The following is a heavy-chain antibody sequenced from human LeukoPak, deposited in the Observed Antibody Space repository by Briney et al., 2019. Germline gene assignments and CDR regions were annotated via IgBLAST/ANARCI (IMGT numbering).Heavy chain of an antibody. D-gene: IGHD3-16*01. V-gene: IGHV1-2*02. CDR2: INPNSGGT. CDR3: ARVGRISRGSPTPPFDY. CDR1: GYTFTGYY. Sequence: ASVKVSCKASGYTFTGYYIHWVRQAPGQGLEWMGWINPNSGGTNFAQKFQGRVTMTRDTSIRTAYMELSSLSSDDTAVYYCARVGRISRGSPTPPFDYWGEGSLVTVS. J-gene: IGHJ4*02.